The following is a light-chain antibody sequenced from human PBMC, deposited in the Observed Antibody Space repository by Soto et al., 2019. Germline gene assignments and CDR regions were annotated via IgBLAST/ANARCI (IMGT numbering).Light chain of an antibody. V-gene: IGLV2-14*01. CDR2: EVS. CDR1: SSDVGAYNY. J-gene: IGLJ2*01. CDR3: SSYTSSSSLL. Sequence: QSALTQPASVSGSPGQSITISCTGTSSDVGAYNYVSWYQQHPGKAPKLMIYEVSNRPSGVSNRFSVSKSGNTASLSISGLQAEDEAAYYCSSYTSSSSLLFGGGTKLTVL.